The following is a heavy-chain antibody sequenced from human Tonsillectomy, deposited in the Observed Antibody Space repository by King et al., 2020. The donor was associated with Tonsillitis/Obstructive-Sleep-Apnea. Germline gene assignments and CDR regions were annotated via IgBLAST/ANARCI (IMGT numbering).Heavy chain of an antibody. J-gene: IGHJ6*03. CDR3: TRDGGYCSSTSCYYYYMDV. CDR2: IKSKNNCGAT. D-gene: IGHD2-2*01. CDR1: GFTFRNAW. V-gene: IGHV3-15*01. Sequence: VQLVESGGGLVKPGGSLRLSCAASGFTFRNAWMSWVRPASGKGLEWLGRIKSKNNCGATDFAAPVKGKFTILRDDSKNTLYLQMNSLKTGDTAVYYCTRDGGYCSSTSCYYYYMDVWGKGTTVTVSS.